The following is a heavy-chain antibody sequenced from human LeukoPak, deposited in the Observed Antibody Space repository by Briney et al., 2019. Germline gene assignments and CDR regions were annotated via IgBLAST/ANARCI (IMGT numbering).Heavy chain of an antibody. D-gene: IGHD2-15*01. CDR1: GFTFEDYG. CDR2: INWNGGST. CDR3: AKEDCSGGRCYSLHY. J-gene: IGHJ4*02. Sequence: GGSLRLSCAGSGFTFEDYGMTWVRQTPGKGLEWVSTINWNGGSTAYADSVKGRFTISRDNAKNSLYLQMNSPRAEDAAVYYCAKEDCSGGRCYSLHYWGQGTLVTVSS. V-gene: IGHV3-20*04.